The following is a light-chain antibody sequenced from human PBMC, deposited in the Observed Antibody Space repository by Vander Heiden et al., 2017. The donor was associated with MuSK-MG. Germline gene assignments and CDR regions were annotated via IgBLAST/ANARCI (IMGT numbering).Light chain of an antibody. Sequence: VLTQSPGTLSLSPGERATLSCRASQSVTSGSLALYQHKPGQAPRLLIYDAFTRATGIPARFRGSGSGTDFTLTISRLEPEDFATYYCQQYGDSPPTFGQGTRVEVK. CDR2: DAF. V-gene: IGKV3-20*01. CDR1: QSVTSGS. J-gene: IGKJ1*01. CDR3: QQYGDSPPT.